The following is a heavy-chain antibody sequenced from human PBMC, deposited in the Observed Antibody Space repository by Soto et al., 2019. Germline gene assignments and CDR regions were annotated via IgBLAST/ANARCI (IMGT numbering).Heavy chain of an antibody. CDR1: GYSFTTYW. CDR2: IYPGDSAT. J-gene: IGHJ4*02. Sequence: PGESLKISCKGSGYSFTTYWIGWVRQMPGKGLEWMGIIYPGDSATRYSPSFQGQVTISADKSISTAYLQRSSLKASDTAMYYCTRPYSSGWLIWGQGTLVTFSS. V-gene: IGHV5-51*01. D-gene: IGHD6-19*01. CDR3: TRPYSSGWLI.